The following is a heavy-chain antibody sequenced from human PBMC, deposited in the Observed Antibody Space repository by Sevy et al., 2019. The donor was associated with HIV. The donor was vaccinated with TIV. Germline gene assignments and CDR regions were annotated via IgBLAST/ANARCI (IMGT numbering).Heavy chain of an antibody. Sequence: EGSLRLSCAASGFTFSSYGMHWVRQAPGKGLEWVAFIRYDGSNKYYADSVKGRFTISRDNSKNTLYLQMNSLRAEDTAVYYCAKTGGMRVGEEGVDYWGQGTLVTVSS. D-gene: IGHD1-26*01. CDR2: IRYDGSNK. V-gene: IGHV3-30*02. CDR1: GFTFSSYG. J-gene: IGHJ4*02. CDR3: AKTGGMRVGEEGVDY.